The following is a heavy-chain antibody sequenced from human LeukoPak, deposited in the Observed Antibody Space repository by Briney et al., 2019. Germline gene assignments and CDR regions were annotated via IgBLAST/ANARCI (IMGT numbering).Heavy chain of an antibody. CDR1: GYTFTSYD. CDR2: MNPNSGNT. Sequence: ASVKVSCKASGYTFTSYDINWVRQATGQGLEWMGWMNPNSGNTGYAQKFQGRVTMTRNTSISTAYMELSSLRSEDTAVYYCAMGGVVIPPRPNDAFDIWGQGTMVTVSS. D-gene: IGHD3-3*01. CDR3: AMGGVVIPPRPNDAFDI. V-gene: IGHV1-8*01. J-gene: IGHJ3*02.